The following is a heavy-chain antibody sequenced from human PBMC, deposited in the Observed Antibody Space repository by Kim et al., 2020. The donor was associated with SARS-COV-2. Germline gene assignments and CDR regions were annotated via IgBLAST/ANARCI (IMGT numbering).Heavy chain of an antibody. Sequence: KGRFTISRDNSKNTLYLQMNSLRAEDTAVYYCAKGLAVASDYYYYGMDVWGQGTTVTVSS. V-gene: IGHV3-23*01. CDR3: AKGLAVASDYYYYGMDV. D-gene: IGHD6-19*01. J-gene: IGHJ6*02.